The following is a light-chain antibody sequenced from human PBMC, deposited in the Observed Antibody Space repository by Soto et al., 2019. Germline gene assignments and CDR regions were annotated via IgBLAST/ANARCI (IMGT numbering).Light chain of an antibody. Sequence: EVVMTQSPATLSVSPGERATLSCRASHSVSSSLAWYQQKPGQAPRLLISGASTRAAGIPARFSGSGSGTDFTLTISRLEPEDFAVYYCQQYDKWPPVTFGGGTKVDI. J-gene: IGKJ4*01. CDR1: HSVSSS. CDR2: GAS. V-gene: IGKV3-15*01. CDR3: QQYDKWPPVT.